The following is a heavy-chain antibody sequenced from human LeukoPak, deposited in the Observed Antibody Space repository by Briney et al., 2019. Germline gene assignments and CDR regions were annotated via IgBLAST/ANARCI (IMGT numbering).Heavy chain of an antibody. V-gene: IGHV4-34*01. CDR2: INHGGST. CDR1: GGSFNHNY. J-gene: IGHJ4*02. D-gene: IGHD1-1*01. Sequence: SETLSLTCDVYGGSFNHNYWSWIRQPPGKGLEWIGEINHGGSTNYNPSLKSRVTISVDMSRNQFSLKLRSVTAADTAVYYRARGARTADFDYWGQGTLVTVS. CDR3: ARGARTADFDY.